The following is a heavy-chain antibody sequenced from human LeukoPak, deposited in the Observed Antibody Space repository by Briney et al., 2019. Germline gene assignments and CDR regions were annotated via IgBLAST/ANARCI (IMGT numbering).Heavy chain of an antibody. D-gene: IGHD5-18*01. J-gene: IGHJ4*02. Sequence: SETLSLTCAVYGGSFSGYYWSWIRQPPGKGLEWIGEINHSGSTNYNPSLKSRVTISVDTSKNQFSLKLSSVTAADTVVYYCARGDAMVTSSLDYWGQGTLVTVSS. V-gene: IGHV4-34*01. CDR3: ARGDAMVTSSLDY. CDR1: GGSFSGYY. CDR2: INHSGST.